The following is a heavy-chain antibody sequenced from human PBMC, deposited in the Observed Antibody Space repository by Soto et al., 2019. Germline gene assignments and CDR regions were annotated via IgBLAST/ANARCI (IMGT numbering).Heavy chain of an antibody. CDR1: GYSFTSYW. J-gene: IGHJ4*02. CDR2: IYPGDSGT. Sequence: GESLKISCKGFGYSFTSYWIGWVRQMPGKRLEWMGIIYPGDSGTRYSPSFQGQVTISADKSISTAYLQWSSLKASDSAMYYCARSGVTLDYYFDYWGQGTLVTSPQ. V-gene: IGHV5-51*01. CDR3: ARSGVTLDYYFDY. D-gene: IGHD3-10*01.